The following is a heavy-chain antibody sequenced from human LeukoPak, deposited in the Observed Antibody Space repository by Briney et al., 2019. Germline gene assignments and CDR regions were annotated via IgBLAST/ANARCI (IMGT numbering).Heavy chain of an antibody. V-gene: IGHV4-34*01. CDR3: ARAVWSGYLNWFDP. Sequence: SETLSLTCAVYGGSFSGYYWSWIRQPPGKGLEWIGEINHSGSTNYNPSLKSRVTISVDTSKNQFSLKLSSVTAADSAVYYCARAVWSGYLNWFDPWGQGTLVTVSP. CDR2: INHSGST. J-gene: IGHJ5*02. D-gene: IGHD3-3*01. CDR1: GGSFSGYY.